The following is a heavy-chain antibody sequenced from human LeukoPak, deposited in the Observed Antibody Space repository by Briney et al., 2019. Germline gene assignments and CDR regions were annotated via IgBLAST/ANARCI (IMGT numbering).Heavy chain of an antibody. V-gene: IGHV4-34*01. D-gene: IGHD1-26*01. CDR2: INHSGST. J-gene: IGHJ5*02. CDR3: ASTSGSSYWWFDP. CDR1: GGSISSGGYY. Sequence: PSETLSLTCAVSGGSISSGGYYWSWIRQPPGKGLEWIGEINHSGSTNYNPSLKSRVTISVDTSKNQFSLKLSSMTAADTAVYYCASTSGSSYWWFDPWGQGTLVTVSS.